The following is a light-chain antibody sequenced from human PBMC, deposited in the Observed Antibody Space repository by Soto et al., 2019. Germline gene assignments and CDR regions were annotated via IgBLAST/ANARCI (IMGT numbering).Light chain of an antibody. J-gene: IGLJ1*01. Sequence: QSALTQPASVSGSPGQSITISCTGTSSDIGHYDYVSWYQQHPGKAPKLMIYHVTYRPSGVSNRYSGSKSGNSASLTISGLQAEDEADYSCCSLNTRHTYVFGSGTKVTV. CDR2: HVT. V-gene: IGLV2-14*03. CDR3: CSLNTRHTYV. CDR1: SSDIGHYDY.